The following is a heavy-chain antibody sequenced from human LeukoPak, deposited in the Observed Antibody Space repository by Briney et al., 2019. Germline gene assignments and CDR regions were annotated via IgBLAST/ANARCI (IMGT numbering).Heavy chain of an antibody. CDR3: ARDLYYYGSGSDVDY. Sequence: GASVKVSCKASGYTFTGYYMHWVRQAPAQGLEWMGWIDPNSGGTNYAQKFQGRVTMTRDTSISTAYMELSRLRSDDTAVYYCARDLYYYGSGSDVDYWGQGTLVTVSS. V-gene: IGHV1-2*02. J-gene: IGHJ4*02. CDR1: GYTFTGYY. D-gene: IGHD3-10*01. CDR2: IDPNSGGT.